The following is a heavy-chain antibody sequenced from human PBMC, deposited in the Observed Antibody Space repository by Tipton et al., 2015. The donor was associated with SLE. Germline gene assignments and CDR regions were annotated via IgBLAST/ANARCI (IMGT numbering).Heavy chain of an antibody. V-gene: IGHV4-59*01. Sequence: TLSLTCTVSGGSISNYYWSWIRQPPGKGLEWIGYIYYSGNTNYNPSLKSRVTISVDTSKNQFSLKLSSVTAADTAVYYCARVFNFMVQGGDYYAMDVWGQGTTVTVSS. CDR3: ARVFNFMVQGGDYYAMDV. CDR1: GGSISNYY. J-gene: IGHJ6*02. D-gene: IGHD3-10*01. CDR2: IYYSGNT.